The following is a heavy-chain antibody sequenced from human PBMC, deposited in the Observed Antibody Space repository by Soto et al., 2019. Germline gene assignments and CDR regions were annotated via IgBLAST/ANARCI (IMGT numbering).Heavy chain of an antibody. J-gene: IGHJ4*02. CDR3: ARDGVGHTTFFGYFDY. V-gene: IGHV3-33*01. CDR1: GFTFSGLG. D-gene: IGHD1-26*01. CDR2: IRYDGRNI. Sequence: QVQLVESGGGVVQPGRSLRLSCAASGFTFSGLGMHWVRQDPGKGLEWVAVIRYDGRNIYDADAVKGRFTISRDNSKDTLYLQMNSLRADDTAVYYCARDGVGHTTFFGYFDYWGQGTLVTVSS.